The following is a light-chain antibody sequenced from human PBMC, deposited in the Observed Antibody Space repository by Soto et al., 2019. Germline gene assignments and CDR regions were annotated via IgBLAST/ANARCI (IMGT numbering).Light chain of an antibody. CDR1: SSDVGGYNY. J-gene: IGLJ3*02. V-gene: IGLV2-11*01. CDR2: DVS. Sequence: QSVLTQPRSVSGSPGQSVTISCTGTSSDVGGYNYVSWYQQHPGKAPNLMIYDVSKRPSGVPDRFSGSKSGNTASLTISGLQAEDEADYYCCSNAGTYTSVFGGGTKLTVL. CDR3: CSNAGTYTSV.